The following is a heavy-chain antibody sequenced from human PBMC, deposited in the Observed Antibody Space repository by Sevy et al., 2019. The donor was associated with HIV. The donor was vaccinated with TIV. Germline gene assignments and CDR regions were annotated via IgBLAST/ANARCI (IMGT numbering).Heavy chain of an antibody. V-gene: IGHV3-30*02. CDR1: GFTFSNYD. Sequence: GGSLRLSCAASGFTFSNYDMHWVRQTPGMGLGWVALIRSRGDNQYYADSVKGRFTVSRDNSKNTLYLLMNSLRGEDTAVYYCSRESIDYNIPFEYWGQGTLVTVSS. D-gene: IGHD1-20*01. CDR2: IRSRGDNQ. CDR3: SRESIDYNIPFEY. J-gene: IGHJ4*02.